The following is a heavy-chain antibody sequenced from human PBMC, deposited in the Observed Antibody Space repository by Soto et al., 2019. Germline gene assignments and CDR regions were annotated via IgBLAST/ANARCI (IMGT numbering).Heavy chain of an antibody. V-gene: IGHV4-59*01. D-gene: IGHD6-19*01. J-gene: IGHJ4*02. Sequence: SETLSLTCAVSGGSIRGFYLTWIRQPPGKGLEWIGYIYHRGNTKYNPSLKSRVTISVDTSKNEFSLKLNSVTAADTAVYYCARVSAVAGRTIDYWGQGRLVTVSS. CDR3: ARVSAVAGRTIDY. CDR2: IYHRGNT. CDR1: GGSIRGFY.